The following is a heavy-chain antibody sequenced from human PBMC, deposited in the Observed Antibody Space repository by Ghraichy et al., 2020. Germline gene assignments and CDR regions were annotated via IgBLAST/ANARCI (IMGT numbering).Heavy chain of an antibody. CDR3: ARDQSFYGSWYHYYYYGMDV. CDR2: ISAYNGNT. J-gene: IGHJ6*02. Sequence: ASVKVSCKASGYTFTSYGISWVRQAPGQGLEWMGWISAYNGNTNYAQKLQGRVTMTTDTSTSTAYMELRSLRSDDTAVYYCARDQSFYGSWYHYYYYGMDVWGQGTTVTVSS. CDR1: GYTFTSYG. D-gene: IGHD6-13*01. V-gene: IGHV1-18*01.